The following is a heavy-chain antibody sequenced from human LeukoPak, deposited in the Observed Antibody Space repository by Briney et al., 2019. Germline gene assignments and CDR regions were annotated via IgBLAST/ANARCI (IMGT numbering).Heavy chain of an antibody. CDR1: GGSISSGNW. V-gene: IGHV4-4*02. Sequence: PSETLSLTCAVSGGSISSGNWWSWVRQPPGKGLEWFGEIHQTGGINYNPSLKSRVTISVDKSKNQFSLKLTSVTAADTAVYYCARNGHYSLDYWGQGTLVTVSS. D-gene: IGHD2-15*01. J-gene: IGHJ4*02. CDR2: IHQTGGI. CDR3: ARNGHYSLDY.